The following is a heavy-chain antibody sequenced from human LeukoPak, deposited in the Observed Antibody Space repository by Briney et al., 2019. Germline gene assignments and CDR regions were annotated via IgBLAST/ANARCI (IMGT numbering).Heavy chain of an antibody. D-gene: IGHD3-10*01. V-gene: IGHV1-18*04. Sequence: ASVRVSCKASGYTFTSYGISWVGQAPGQGLEWMGWISAYNGNTNYEQKLQGRVTITTDTSTSTAYTELRSLTSDDTAVYYCARGYYCSGILHWFDPWGQGTLVTVSS. CDR3: ARGYYCSGILHWFDP. CDR2: ISAYNGNT. CDR1: GYTFTSYG. J-gene: IGHJ5*02.